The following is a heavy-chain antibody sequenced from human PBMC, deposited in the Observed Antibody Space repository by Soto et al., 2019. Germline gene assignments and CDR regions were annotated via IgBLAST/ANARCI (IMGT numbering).Heavy chain of an antibody. CDR2: ISSNGGST. CDR3: VKGIAVAGTRTRAEFVY. J-gene: IGHJ4*02. V-gene: IGHV3-64D*08. Sequence: PGGSLRLSCSASGFTFSSYAMHWVRQAPGKGLEYVSAISSNGGSTYYADSVKGRFTISRDNSKNTLYLQMSSLRAEDTAVYYCVKGIAVAGTRTRAEFVYWCQGTLVTVSS. CDR1: GFTFSSYA. D-gene: IGHD6-19*01.